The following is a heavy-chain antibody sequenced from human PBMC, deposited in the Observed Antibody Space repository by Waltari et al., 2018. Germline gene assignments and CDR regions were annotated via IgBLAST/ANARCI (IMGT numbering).Heavy chain of an antibody. CDR1: GFTFSDQW. V-gene: IGHV3-74*01. D-gene: IGHD6-13*01. CDR3: VRENIAAAGLES. CDR2: ITRDGRTT. J-gene: IGHJ4*02. Sequence: EVLLVESGGGSLQPGESRRLSCAASGFTFSDQWMHWVRQAPGKGLVWVSHITRDGRTTYADSVKGQFTISRDNAKNTLYLHMSSLRAEDTAVYYCVRENIAAAGLESWGQGTLVTVSS.